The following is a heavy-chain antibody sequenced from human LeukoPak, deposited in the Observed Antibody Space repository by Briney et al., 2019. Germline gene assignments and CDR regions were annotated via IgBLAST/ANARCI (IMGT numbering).Heavy chain of an antibody. CDR2: ISYDGSNK. V-gene: IGHV3-30*18. J-gene: IGHJ5*02. D-gene: IGHD6-19*01. CDR1: GFTFSSYG. Sequence: GGSLRLSCAASGFTFSSYGMHWVRQAPDKGLEWVAVISYDGSNKYYADSVKGRFTISRDNSKNTLYLQMNSLRAEDTAVYYCAKGPYSSGWYEGGNWFDPWGQGTLVTVSS. CDR3: AKGPYSSGWYEGGNWFDP.